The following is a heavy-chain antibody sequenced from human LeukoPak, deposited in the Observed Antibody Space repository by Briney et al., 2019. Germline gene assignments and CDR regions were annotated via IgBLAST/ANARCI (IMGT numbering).Heavy chain of an antibody. J-gene: IGHJ3*02. V-gene: IGHV4-59*01. CDR3: ARDRYGFAFDI. CDR1: GGSISNYC. CDR2: IYYSGST. D-gene: IGHD3-16*02. Sequence: PSETLSLTCTVSGGSISNYCWSWVRQPPGKGLECIGYIYYSGSTNYNPSLKSRVTISVDTSKNQFSLRLNSVTAADTAVYYCARDRYGFAFDIWGQGTMVTVSS.